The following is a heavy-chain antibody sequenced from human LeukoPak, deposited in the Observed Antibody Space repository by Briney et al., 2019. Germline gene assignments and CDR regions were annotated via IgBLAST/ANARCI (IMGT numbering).Heavy chain of an antibody. CDR3: ARVVGSGWSRFDY. V-gene: IGHV3-66*01. CDR2: IYSGGST. Sequence: PGGSLRRSCAASGFTVSSNYMSWVRQAPGKGLEWVSVIYSGGSTYYADSVKGRFTISRDNSKNTLYLQMNSLRAEDTAVYYCARVVGSGWSRFDYWGQGTLVTVSS. D-gene: IGHD6-19*01. CDR1: GFTVSSNY. J-gene: IGHJ4*02.